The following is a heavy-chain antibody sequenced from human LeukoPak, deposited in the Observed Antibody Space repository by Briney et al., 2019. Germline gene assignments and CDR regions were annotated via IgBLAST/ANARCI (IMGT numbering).Heavy chain of an antibody. D-gene: IGHD3-10*01. V-gene: IGHV1-18*01. CDR3: ARRHYYGSGSSNWFDP. CDR1: RYTFTSYG. CDR2: ISAYNGNT. Sequence: ASEKVSCKASRYTFTSYGISWVRQAPGQGLDGMGWISAYNGNTNYAQKLQGRVTMTTDTSTSTAYMELRSLRPDDTAVYYCARRHYYGSGSSNWFDPWGQGTLVTVSS. J-gene: IGHJ5*02.